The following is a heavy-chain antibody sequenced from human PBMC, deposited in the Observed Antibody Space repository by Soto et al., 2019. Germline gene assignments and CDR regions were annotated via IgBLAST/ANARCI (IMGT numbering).Heavy chain of an antibody. D-gene: IGHD2-15*01. CDR2: IRYGGTNK. J-gene: IGHJ4*02. CDR3: AKSPEGWSNYYFDY. Sequence: LRLSWRAAGGTFGDHDGSWISKDQGKGLEWVSVIRYGGTNKYYADSVKGRFTISRDNSKNTLYLQMNSLRAEDTAVYYCAKSPEGWSNYYFDYWGQAPLVSVSS. V-gene: IGHV3-30*18. CDR1: GGTFGDHD.